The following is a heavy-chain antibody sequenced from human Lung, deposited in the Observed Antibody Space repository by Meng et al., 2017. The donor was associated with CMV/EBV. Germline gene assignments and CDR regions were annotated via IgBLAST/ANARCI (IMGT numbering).Heavy chain of an antibody. V-gene: IGHV3-21*01. CDR1: GFSFSSYS. CDR2: ISSSCYTYV. D-gene: IGHD4-23*01. Sequence: GESLKISCATSGFSFSSYSMTWVRQTPGKGLDWGPSISSSCYTYVYYADSVKGRFPNSRDHAENSVYLHIKSLRVEDTAVYYCARPLTVDPPLGLYYFAMDVWGQGXTVTVSS. CDR3: ARPLTVDPPLGLYYFAMDV. J-gene: IGHJ6*02.